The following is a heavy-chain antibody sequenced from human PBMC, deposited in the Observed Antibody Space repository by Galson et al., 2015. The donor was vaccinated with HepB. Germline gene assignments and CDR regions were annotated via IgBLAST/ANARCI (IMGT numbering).Heavy chain of an antibody. V-gene: IGHV3-30*03. D-gene: IGHD1-26*01. CDR3: ASSGSYGGFDY. CDR1: GFTFSSYG. CDR2: ILYDGSNK. J-gene: IGHJ4*02. Sequence: SLRLSCAASGFTFSSYGMHWVRQAPGKGLEWVAVILYDGSNKYYADSVKGRFTISRDNSKNTLYLQMNSLRAEDTAVYYCASSGSYGGFDYWGQGTLVTVSS.